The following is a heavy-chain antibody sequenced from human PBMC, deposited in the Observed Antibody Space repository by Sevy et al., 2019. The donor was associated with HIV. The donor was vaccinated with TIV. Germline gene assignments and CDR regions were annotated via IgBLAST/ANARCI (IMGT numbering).Heavy chain of an antibody. D-gene: IGHD3-16*02. J-gene: IGHJ4*02. CDR1: RYTLSEVS. Sequence: ASVKVSCNVPRYTLSEVSMHWVRQAPGKGLEWMGGFVPEDGEIVFAQKFQGRVTVVEDTLTDTAYLEVTNLRSEDTATYFCVIGDTPRLTGSGTRLKDQSLNYFEFWGQGTLVTVSS. V-gene: IGHV1-24*01. CDR3: VIGDTPRLTGSGTRLKDQSLNYFEF. CDR2: FVPEDGEI.